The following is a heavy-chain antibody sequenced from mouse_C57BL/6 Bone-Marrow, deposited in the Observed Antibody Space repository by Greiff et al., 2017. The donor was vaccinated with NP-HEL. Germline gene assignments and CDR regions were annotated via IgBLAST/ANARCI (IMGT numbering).Heavy chain of an antibody. CDR2: INPSSGYT. CDR1: GYTFTSYT. D-gene: IGHD2-10*02. V-gene: IGHV1-4*01. J-gene: IGHJ3*01. Sequence: QVQLQQSGAELARPGASVKMSCKASGYTFTSYTMHWVKQRPGQGLEWIGYINPSSGYTKYNQKFKVKATLTADKSSSTAYMQLSSLTSEDSAVDYCAKYGNYGAWVAYWGQGTPVTVSA. CDR3: AKYGNYGAWVAY.